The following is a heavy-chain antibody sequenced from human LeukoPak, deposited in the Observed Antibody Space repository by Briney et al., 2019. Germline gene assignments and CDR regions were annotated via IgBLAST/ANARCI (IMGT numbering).Heavy chain of an antibody. CDR2: ISGSGGST. V-gene: IGHV3-23*01. J-gene: IGHJ4*02. CDR3: AKDTAMVHSDY. D-gene: IGHD5-18*01. CDR1: GFTFSSYA. Sequence: GGSLRLSCAASGFTFSSYAMSWVRQAPGKGLEWVSAISGSGGSTYYADFVKGRFTISRDNSKNTLYLQMNSLRAGDTAVYYCAKDTAMVHSDYWGQGTLVTVSS.